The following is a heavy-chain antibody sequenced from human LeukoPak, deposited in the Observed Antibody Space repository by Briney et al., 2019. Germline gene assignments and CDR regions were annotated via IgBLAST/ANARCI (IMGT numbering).Heavy chain of an antibody. CDR2: ISGSGANT. J-gene: IGHJ4*02. D-gene: IGHD6-19*01. CDR3: AKGYTSGWFDFDY. V-gene: IGHV3-23*01. CDR1: AFTFRNYA. Sequence: GGSLRLSCAASAFTFRNYAMSWVRQAPGKGLEWVSTISGSGANTYYVDSVKGRFTISRDNSKYTLYLQMNSLRAEDTAVYCCAKGYTSGWFDFDYWGQGTLVTVSS.